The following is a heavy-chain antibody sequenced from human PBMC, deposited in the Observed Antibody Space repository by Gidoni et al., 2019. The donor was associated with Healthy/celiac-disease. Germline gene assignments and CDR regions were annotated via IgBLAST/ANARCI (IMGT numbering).Heavy chain of an antibody. CDR2: IYYSGRT. J-gene: IGHJ5*02. CDR3: ARGGGVAATGRRRNWFDP. CDR1: GGSISSSSYY. V-gene: IGHV4-39*07. D-gene: IGHD2-15*01. Sequence: QLQLQESGPGLVKPSETLSLTCIVSGGSISSSSYYWGWIRQPPGKGLEWIGSIYYSGRTYYNPSLKSRVTISVDTSKNQFSLKLSSVTAADTAVYYCARGGGVAATGRRRNWFDPWGQGTLVTVSS.